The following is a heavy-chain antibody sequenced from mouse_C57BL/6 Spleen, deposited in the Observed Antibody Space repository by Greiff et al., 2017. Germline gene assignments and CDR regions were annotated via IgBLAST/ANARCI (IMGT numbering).Heavy chain of an antibody. CDR1: GFTFSDAW. CDR3: TRQNYSIHYAMDY. Sequence: EVQGVESGGGLVQPGGSMKLSCAASGFTFSDAWMDWVRQSPEKGLEWVAEIRNKANNHATYYAESVKGRFTISRDDSKSSVYLQMNSLRAEDTGIYYCTRQNYSIHYAMDYWGQGTSVTVSS. J-gene: IGHJ4*01. CDR2: IRNKANNHAT. V-gene: IGHV6-6*01. D-gene: IGHD2-5*01.